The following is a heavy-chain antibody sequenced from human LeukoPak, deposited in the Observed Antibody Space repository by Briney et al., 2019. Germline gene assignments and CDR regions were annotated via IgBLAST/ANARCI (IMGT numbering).Heavy chain of an antibody. J-gene: IGHJ4*02. CDR1: GFAFSGYG. CDR3: ARDCRFGSTTCHDY. D-gene: IGHD2-2*01. Sequence: RGSLRLSCAASGFAFSGYGMHWVRQAPGKGLEWVAVIWYDGNNKYYEDSVKGRFTISRDNSKNTLYLQMNSLRAEDTAVYYCARDCRFGSTTCHDYWGQGTLVTVSS. CDR2: IWYDGNNK. V-gene: IGHV3-33*01.